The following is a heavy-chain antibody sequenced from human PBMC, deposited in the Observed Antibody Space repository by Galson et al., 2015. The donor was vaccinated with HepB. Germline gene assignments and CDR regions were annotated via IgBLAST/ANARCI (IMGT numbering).Heavy chain of an antibody. D-gene: IGHD5-18*01. CDR1: GYSFTHYA. CDR2: INTGNGNT. V-gene: IGHV1-3*04. Sequence: SVKVSCKASGYSFTHYAMHWVRQAPGQRLEWMGWINTGNGNTKFSQRFQDRVTLTRDTSASTVYMELSSLRSEDTSVYYCAREGGTGGYSYGIYYSDYWGQGTLVTVSS. J-gene: IGHJ4*02. CDR3: AREGGTGGYSYGIYYSDY.